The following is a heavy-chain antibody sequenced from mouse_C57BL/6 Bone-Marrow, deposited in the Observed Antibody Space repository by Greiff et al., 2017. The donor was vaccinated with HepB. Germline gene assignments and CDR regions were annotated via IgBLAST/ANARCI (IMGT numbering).Heavy chain of an antibody. J-gene: IGHJ2*01. CDR2: IDPENGDT. CDR3: ARYDSYFDY. Sequence: EVQLQQSGAELVRPGASVKLSCTASGFNIKDDYMHWVKQRPEQGLEWIGWIDPENGDTEYASKFQGKATITADTSSNTAYLQLSSLTSEDTAVYYCARYDSYFDYWGQGTTLTVSS. D-gene: IGHD2-12*01. CDR1: GFNIKDDY. V-gene: IGHV14-4*01.